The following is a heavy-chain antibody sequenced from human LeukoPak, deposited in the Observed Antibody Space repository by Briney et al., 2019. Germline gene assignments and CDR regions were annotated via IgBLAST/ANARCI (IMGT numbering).Heavy chain of an antibody. Sequence: GASVKVSCKASGYTFTGYYLHWVRQAPGQGLEWMGWINPNSGDTNYGHKFQGRVIMTRDTSIRTAYMELSSLRSDDTAVYYCARGWGPDCSTTSCYGYYYNYMDVWGKGTTVTVSS. D-gene: IGHD2-2*01. CDR3: ARGWGPDCSTTSCYGYYYNYMDV. V-gene: IGHV1-2*07. CDR2: INPNSGDT. CDR1: GYTFTGYY. J-gene: IGHJ6*03.